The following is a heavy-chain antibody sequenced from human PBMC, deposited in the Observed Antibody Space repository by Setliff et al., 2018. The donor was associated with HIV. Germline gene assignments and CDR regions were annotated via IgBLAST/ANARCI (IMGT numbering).Heavy chain of an antibody. D-gene: IGHD3-16*01. Sequence: PSETLSLTCTVSGGSISSGDDFWTWVRQPAGKGLEWIGHVYASRNTNHNPSLKSRVTILVDTSKNQFSLNLTSVTAADTAVYFCARGLWAPGLGEGAFDIWGQGTTVTVSS. J-gene: IGHJ3*02. V-gene: IGHV4-61*09. CDR1: GGSISSGDDF. CDR2: VYASRNT. CDR3: ARGLWAPGLGEGAFDI.